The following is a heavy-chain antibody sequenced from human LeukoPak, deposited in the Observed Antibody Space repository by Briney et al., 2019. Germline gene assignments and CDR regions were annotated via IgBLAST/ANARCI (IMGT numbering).Heavy chain of an antibody. CDR1: GFTFSSLS. V-gene: IGHV3-21*01. D-gene: IGHD6-13*01. CDR2: ISGSDSYI. CDR3: ARDLASEYTGSWQINYFDY. Sequence: RTGGSLRLSCAASGFTFSSLSMNWVRQAPGKGLEWVSSISGSDSYIYYADSVKGRFTISRDNAKNSLYLQMNSLRAEDTAVYYCARDLASEYTGSWQINYFDYWGQGTLVTVSS. J-gene: IGHJ4*02.